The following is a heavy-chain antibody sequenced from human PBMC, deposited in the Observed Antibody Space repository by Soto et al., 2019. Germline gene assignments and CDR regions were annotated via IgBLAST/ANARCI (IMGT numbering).Heavy chain of an antibody. D-gene: IGHD3-3*01. J-gene: IGHJ6*02. V-gene: IGHV3-30*18. CDR3: AKDVTIFGVVRGLQIGSGMDV. Sequence: GGSLRLSCAASGFTFSSYGMHWVRQAPGKGLEWVAVISYDGSNKYYADSVKGRFTISRDNSKNTLYLQMNSLRAEDTAVYYCAKDVTIFGVVRGLQIGSGMDVWGQGTTVTVS. CDR1: GFTFSSYG. CDR2: ISYDGSNK.